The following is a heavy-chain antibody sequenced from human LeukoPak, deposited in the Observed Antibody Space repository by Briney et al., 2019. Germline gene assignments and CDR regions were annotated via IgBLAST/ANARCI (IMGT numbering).Heavy chain of an antibody. CDR1: GFTFSDYY. CDR2: ISSSGSTI. D-gene: IGHD1-26*01. CDR3: ARISRATSYCYYMDV. J-gene: IGHJ6*03. Sequence: GGSLRLSCAASGFTFSDYYMSWIRQAPGKGLEWVSYISSSGSTIYYADSVKGRFTISRDNAKNSLYLQMNSLRAEDTALYHCARISRATSYCYYMDVWGKGTTVTISS. V-gene: IGHV3-11*01.